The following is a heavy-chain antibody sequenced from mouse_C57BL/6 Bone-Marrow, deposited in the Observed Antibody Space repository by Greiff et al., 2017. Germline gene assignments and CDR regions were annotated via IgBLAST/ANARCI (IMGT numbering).Heavy chain of an antibody. V-gene: IGHV1-50*01. CDR3: ARDGYYLYYAMDY. Sequence: VQLQQPGAELVKPGASVKLSCKASGYTFTSYWMQWVKQRPGQGLEWIGEIDPSDSYTNYNQKFKGKATLTVDTSSSTAYMQLSSLTSEDSAVYYCARDGYYLYYAMDYGGQGTSVTVSS. CDR1: GYTFTSYW. J-gene: IGHJ4*01. CDR2: IDPSDSYT. D-gene: IGHD2-3*01.